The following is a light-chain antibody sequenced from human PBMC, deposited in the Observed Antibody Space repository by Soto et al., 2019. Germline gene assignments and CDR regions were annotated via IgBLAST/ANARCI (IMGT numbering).Light chain of an antibody. V-gene: IGKV1-5*01. CDR1: QSISSL. CDR3: QQYNTYGT. CDR2: DAS. Sequence: DIQMTQSPSTLSASVGDRVTITCRASQSISSLLAWYQQKPGKAPKLLIYDASSLQSGVPSRFSGSGSGTEFTLTISSLQPDDFATYYCQQYNTYGTFGQGTKVEIK. J-gene: IGKJ1*01.